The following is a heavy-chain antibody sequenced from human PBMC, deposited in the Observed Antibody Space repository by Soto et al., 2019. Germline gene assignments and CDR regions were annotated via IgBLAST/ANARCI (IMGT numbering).Heavy chain of an antibody. Sequence: PGGSLRLSCAASGFTFSSYGMHWVRQAPGKGLEWVAVISYDGSNKYYADSVKGRFTISRDNSKNRLYLHMNSLRAEDTAVYYCANPVSVGYSSGWSYYYYGMDVWGQGTTVTVSS. J-gene: IGHJ6*02. D-gene: IGHD6-19*01. CDR3: ANPVSVGYSSGWSYYYYGMDV. CDR1: GFTFSSYG. V-gene: IGHV3-30*18. CDR2: ISYDGSNK.